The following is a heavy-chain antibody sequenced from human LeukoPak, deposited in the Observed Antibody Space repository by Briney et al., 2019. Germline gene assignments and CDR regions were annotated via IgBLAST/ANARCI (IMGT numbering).Heavy chain of an antibody. D-gene: IGHD1-26*01. CDR3: ARDFLGSYYFDY. CDR1: GFTFSSYG. CDR2: IWYDGSNK. Sequence: PGGSLRLSCAASGFTFSSYGMHWVRQAPGKGLEWVAVIWYDGSNKYYADSVKGRFTISRDNSKNTLYLQMNSLRAEDTAVYYCARDFLGSYYFDYWGQGTLVTVSS. J-gene: IGHJ4*02. V-gene: IGHV3-33*01.